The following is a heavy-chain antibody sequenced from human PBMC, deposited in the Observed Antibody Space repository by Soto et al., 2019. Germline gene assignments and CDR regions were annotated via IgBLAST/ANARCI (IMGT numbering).Heavy chain of an antibody. Sequence: QVQLLESGPGLVKPSQTLSLTCTVSGGSISSGGYYWSWIRQHPGKGLEWIGYIHYSGSTYYNPSLKSRHTISVDTSKNQFSLKLSSVTAADTAVYYCERGPGIMAKIDYWGQGTLVTVSS. CDR2: IHYSGST. D-gene: IGHD3-16*01. CDR1: GGSISSGGYY. CDR3: ERGPGIMAKIDY. J-gene: IGHJ4*02. V-gene: IGHV4-31*03.